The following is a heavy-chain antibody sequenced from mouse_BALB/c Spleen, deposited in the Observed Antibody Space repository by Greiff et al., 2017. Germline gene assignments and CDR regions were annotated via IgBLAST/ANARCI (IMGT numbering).Heavy chain of an antibody. V-gene: IGHV5-17*02. CDR3: ARRGNYHWYFDV. Sequence: EVQVVESGGGLVQPGGSRKLSCAASGFTFSSFGMHWVRQAPEKGLEWVAYISSGSSTIYYADTVKGRFTISRDNPKNTLFLQMTSLRSEDTAMYYCARRGNYHWYFDVWGAGTTVTVSS. CDR2: ISSGSSTI. D-gene: IGHD2-1*01. CDR1: GFTFSSFG. J-gene: IGHJ1*01.